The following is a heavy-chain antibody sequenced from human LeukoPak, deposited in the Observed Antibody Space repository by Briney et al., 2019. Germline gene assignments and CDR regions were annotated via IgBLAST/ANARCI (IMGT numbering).Heavy chain of an antibody. V-gene: IGHV1-2*06. CDR1: GYTFTGYY. D-gene: IGHD5-18*01. CDR2: INPNSGGT. J-gene: IGHJ3*02. CDR3: ARFVDTAMDAFDI. Sequence: GASVKVSCKASGYTFTGYYMHWVRQAPGQGLEWMGRINPNSGGTNYAQKFQGRVTTTRDTSISTAYMELSRLRSDDTAVYYCARFVDTAMDAFDIWGQGTMVTVSS.